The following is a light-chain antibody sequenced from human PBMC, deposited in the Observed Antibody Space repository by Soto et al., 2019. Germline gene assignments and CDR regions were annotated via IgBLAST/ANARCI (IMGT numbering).Light chain of an antibody. V-gene: IGLV2-8*01. CDR1: SSDIGGYNS. CDR2: EVN. J-gene: IGLJ2*01. CDR3: GSYTSSSTLL. Sequence: QSALTQPPSASGSPGQSVTISCTGTSSDIGGYNSVSWYQQHPGKAPRLMIYEVNKRPSGVPDRFSGSKSGYTASLTVSGLQTEDEAFYYCGSYTSSSTLLFGGGTKVTVL.